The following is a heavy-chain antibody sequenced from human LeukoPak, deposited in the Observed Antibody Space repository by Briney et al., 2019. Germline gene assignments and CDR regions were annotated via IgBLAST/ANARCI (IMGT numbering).Heavy chain of an antibody. Sequence: GASVKVSCKASGYTFTSYGISWVRQAPGQGLEWMGWISAYNGNTNYAQKLQGRVTMTTDTPTSTAYMELRSLRSDDTAVYYCARVGGAKYCSGGSCYFPHFDYWGQGTLVTVSS. CDR1: GYTFTSYG. D-gene: IGHD2-15*01. J-gene: IGHJ4*02. V-gene: IGHV1-18*04. CDR3: ARVGGAKYCSGGSCYFPHFDY. CDR2: ISAYNGNT.